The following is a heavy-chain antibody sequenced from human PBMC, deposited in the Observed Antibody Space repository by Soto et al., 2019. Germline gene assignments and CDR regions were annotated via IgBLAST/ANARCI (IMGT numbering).Heavy chain of an antibody. CDR2: IYWDDDK. CDR1: GFSLSTSGVG. Sequence: QITLKESGPTLVKPTQTLTLTCTFSGFSLSTSGVGVGWIRQPPGKALEWLALIYWDDDKRYSPSLKSRLTITKDTSKNQVVLTMTNMDPVDTATYYCAHSLPADSSGYYHFRLPARFDYWGQGTLVTVSS. V-gene: IGHV2-5*02. J-gene: IGHJ4*02. CDR3: AHSLPADSSGYYHFRLPARFDY. D-gene: IGHD3-22*01.